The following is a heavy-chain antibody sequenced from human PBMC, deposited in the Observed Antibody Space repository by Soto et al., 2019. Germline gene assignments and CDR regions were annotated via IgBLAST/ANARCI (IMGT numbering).Heavy chain of an antibody. J-gene: IGHJ4*02. V-gene: IGHV4-39*01. CDR3: ARRLFSSTWTSYFDY. Sequence: SETLSLTFTVSGDSITSTSYYWGWIRQPSGKGLEWIGCIHYSGSTYYNPSLRSRVTSSVDTSKNQFSLKVSSVTAADTAVCYCARRLFSSTWTSYFDYWGEGTLVTVSS. D-gene: IGHD6-13*01. CDR2: IHYSGST. CDR1: GDSITSTSYY.